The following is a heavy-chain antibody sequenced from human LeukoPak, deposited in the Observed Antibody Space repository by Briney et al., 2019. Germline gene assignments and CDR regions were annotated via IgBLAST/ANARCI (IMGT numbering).Heavy chain of an antibody. V-gene: IGHV3-7*01. D-gene: IGHD3-9*01. Sequence: PGGSLRLSCAASGFTFSSYLMSWVRQAPGKGLEWVANIKQDGSEKYYVDSVKGRFTISRDNAKNSLCLQMNSLRAEDTAVYYCAREPYDILTGYDYWGQGTLVTVSS. J-gene: IGHJ4*02. CDR2: IKQDGSEK. CDR1: GFTFSSYL. CDR3: AREPYDILTGYDY.